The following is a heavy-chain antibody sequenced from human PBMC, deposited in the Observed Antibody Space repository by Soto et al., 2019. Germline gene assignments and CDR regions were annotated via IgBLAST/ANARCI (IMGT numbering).Heavy chain of an antibody. CDR2: ISGSGDST. D-gene: IGHD2-2*01. CDR1: GFTFSSYA. V-gene: IGHV3-23*01. CDR3: AKERGIVVVPAASFDY. Sequence: GGSLRLSCAASGFTFSSYAMSWVRQAPGKGLEWVSAISGSGDSTYYADSVKGRFTFSRDNSKNTLYLQMNSLRAEDTAVYYCAKERGIVVVPAASFDYWGRGTLVTVSS. J-gene: IGHJ4*01.